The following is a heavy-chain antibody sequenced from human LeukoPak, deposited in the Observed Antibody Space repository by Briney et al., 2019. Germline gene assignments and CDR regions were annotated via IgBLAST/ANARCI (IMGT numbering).Heavy chain of an antibody. Sequence: ASVKVSCKASGYTFTSYGIVWVRQAPGQGLEWMGWINPNSGGTNYAQKFQGRVTMTRDTSISTAYMELSRLRSDDTAVYYCARVGVAYYYYYIDVWGKGTTVTVSS. CDR1: GYTFTSYG. J-gene: IGHJ6*03. CDR3: ARVGVAYYYYYIDV. D-gene: IGHD3-10*01. V-gene: IGHV1-2*02. CDR2: INPNSGGT.